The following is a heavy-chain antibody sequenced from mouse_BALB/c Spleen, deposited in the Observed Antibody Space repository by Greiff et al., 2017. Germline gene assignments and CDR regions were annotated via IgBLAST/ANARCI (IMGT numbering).Heavy chain of an antibody. J-gene: IGHJ3*01. Sequence: VQLKESGGGLVKPGGSLKLSCAASGFTFSSYAMSWVRQSPEKRLEWVAEISSGGSYTYYPDTVTGRFTISRDNAKNTLYLEMSSLRSEDTAMYYCARGDSSGPAWFAYWGQGTLVTVSA. D-gene: IGHD3-2*01. CDR1: GFTFSSYA. V-gene: IGHV5-9-4*01. CDR2: ISSGGSYT. CDR3: ARGDSSGPAWFAY.